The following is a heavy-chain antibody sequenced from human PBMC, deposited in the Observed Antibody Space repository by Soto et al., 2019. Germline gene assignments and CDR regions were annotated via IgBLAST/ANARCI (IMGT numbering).Heavy chain of an antibody. CDR1: GGTFSSYA. CDR3: ARADYGGKRGYYYGMDV. V-gene: IGHV1-69*13. Sequence: SVKVSCKASGGTFSSYAISWVRQAPGQGLEWMGGIIPIFGTANYAQKYQGRVKITADESTSTAYMELSSLRSEDTAVYYCARADYGGKRGYYYGMDVWGQGTTVTVSS. D-gene: IGHD4-17*01. J-gene: IGHJ6*02. CDR2: IIPIFGTA.